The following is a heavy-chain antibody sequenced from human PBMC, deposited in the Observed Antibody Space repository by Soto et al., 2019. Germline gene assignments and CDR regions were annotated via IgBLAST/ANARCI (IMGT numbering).Heavy chain of an antibody. CDR1: GGTFSSYS. CDR2: IVPIVDTS. CDR3: ARGRGYCGGTNCYLDY. V-gene: IGHV1-69*13. J-gene: IGHJ4*02. Sequence: SVKLSCTTSGGTFSSYSMSCVRQAPGQGLEWMGGIVPIVDTSTYAQKFQGRVTITADESTSTVYMELSSLRSDDTAVYYCARGRGYCGGTNCYLDYWCKGALVTVSS. D-gene: IGHD2-21*01.